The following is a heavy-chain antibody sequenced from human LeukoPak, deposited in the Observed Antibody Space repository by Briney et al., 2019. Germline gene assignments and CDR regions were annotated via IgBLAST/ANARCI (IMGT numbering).Heavy chain of an antibody. D-gene: IGHD5-24*01. V-gene: IGHV1-46*01. CDR1: GYTFTNYY. J-gene: IGHJ4*02. CDR2: INPSSAGT. CDR3: AREGDVYSFDY. Sequence: GASVKVSCKASGYTFTNYYMHWARQAPGQGLEWMGIINPSSAGTSYAQKFQGRVAVTRDTSTSTVYMELSSLTSEDTAVYYCAREGDVYSFDYWGQGTLVTVSS.